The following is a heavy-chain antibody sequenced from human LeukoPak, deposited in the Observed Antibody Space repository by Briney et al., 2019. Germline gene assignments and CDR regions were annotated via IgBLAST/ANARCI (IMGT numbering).Heavy chain of an antibody. CDR3: ARGGIAARRGFLNY. V-gene: IGHV4-34*01. CDR1: GGSFSGYY. CDR2: INHSGST. D-gene: IGHD6-6*01. J-gene: IGHJ4*02. Sequence: SETLSLTCAVYGGSFSGYYWSWIRQPPGKGLEWIGEINHSGSTNYNPSLKSRVTISVDTSKNQFSLKLSSVTAADTAVYYCARGGIAARRGFLNYWGQGTLVTVSS.